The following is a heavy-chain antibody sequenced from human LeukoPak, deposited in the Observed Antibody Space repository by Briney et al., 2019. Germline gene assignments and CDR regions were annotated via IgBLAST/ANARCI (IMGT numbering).Heavy chain of an antibody. J-gene: IGHJ4*02. CDR2: ITTRGSPI. D-gene: IGHD6-13*01. CDR3: ARDSLGQLEFDY. Sequence: GGSLRLSCAASGFTFSDYYMGWIRQAPGKGLEWVSYITTRGSPIYYADSVEGRFTMSRDNAKNSLYLQMNSLRAEDTALYYCARDSLGQLEFDYWGQGTLVTVSS. V-gene: IGHV3-11*01. CDR1: GFTFSDYY.